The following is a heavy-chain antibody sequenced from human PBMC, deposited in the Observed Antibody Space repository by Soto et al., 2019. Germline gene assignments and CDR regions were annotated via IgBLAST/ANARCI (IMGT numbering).Heavy chain of an antibody. CDR3: AKDGKIAAAGTWVKYFDY. J-gene: IGHJ4*02. D-gene: IGHD6-13*01. CDR1: GFTFSSYA. Sequence: GGSLRLSCAASGFTFSSYAMSWVRQAPGKGLEWVSAISGSGDKTYYADSVKGRFAISRDNSKNTLYLQMNSLRAEDTAVYYCAKDGKIAAAGTWVKYFDYWGQGTLVTVSS. V-gene: IGHV3-23*01. CDR2: ISGSGDKT.